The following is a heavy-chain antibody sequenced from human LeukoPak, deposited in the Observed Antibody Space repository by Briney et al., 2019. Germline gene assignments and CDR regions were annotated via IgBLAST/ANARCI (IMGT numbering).Heavy chain of an antibody. D-gene: IGHD6-19*01. CDR2: IYYTGST. Sequence: SETLSLTSTVSGGSISSRSYYWGWIRHPPEKGPEWIGSIYYTGSTYYNPCLKRRITISVDTYKHQFPLKLSSVTAADTAVYYCARRGSSGWYYFDYWGQGTLVTVSS. J-gene: IGHJ4*02. CDR1: GGSISSRSYY. CDR3: ARRGSSGWYYFDY. V-gene: IGHV4-39*01.